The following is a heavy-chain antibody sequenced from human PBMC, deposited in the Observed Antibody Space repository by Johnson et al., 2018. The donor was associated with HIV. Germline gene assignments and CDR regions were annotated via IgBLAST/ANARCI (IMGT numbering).Heavy chain of an antibody. CDR1: GFTFSNYG. CDR2: VWYDRINK. CDR3: ARPPLYGVGWAFDI. V-gene: IGHV3-33*01. D-gene: IGHD2-2*02. Sequence: QVQLVESGGGVVQPGRSLRLSCAASGFTFSNYGMHWVRQAPGKGLEWVAVVWYDRINKYYADSVKGRFTISRDNAKNSLYRQVSSLRAEATAVYYCARPPLYGVGWAFDIWGQGTMVTVSS. J-gene: IGHJ3*02.